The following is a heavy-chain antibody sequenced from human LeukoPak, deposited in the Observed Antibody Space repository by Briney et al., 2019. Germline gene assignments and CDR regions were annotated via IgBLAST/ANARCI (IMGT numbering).Heavy chain of an antibody. V-gene: IGHV1-2*02. Sequence: ASAKVSCKASGYTFTGYYMHWVRQAPGQGLEWMGWINPNSGGTNYAQKFQGRVTMTRDTSISTAYMELSRLRSDDTAVYYCARVEGYCTNGVCSDYWGQGTLVTVSS. D-gene: IGHD2-8*01. CDR2: INPNSGGT. CDR3: ARVEGYCTNGVCSDY. CDR1: GYTFTGYY. J-gene: IGHJ4*02.